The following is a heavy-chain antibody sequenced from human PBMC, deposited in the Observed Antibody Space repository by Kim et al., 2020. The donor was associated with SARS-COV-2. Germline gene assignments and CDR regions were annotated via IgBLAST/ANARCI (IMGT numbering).Heavy chain of an antibody. J-gene: IGHJ5*02. Sequence: SETLSLTCTVSGGSISSYYWSWIRQPPGKGLEWIGYIYYSGSTNYNPSLKSRVTISVDTSKNQFSLKLSSVTAADTAVYYCARCQKSYVRYCSSTSCYRERWFDPWGQGTLVTVSS. CDR2: IYYSGST. CDR3: ARCQKSYVRYCSSTSCYRERWFDP. D-gene: IGHD2-2*02. CDR1: GGSISSYY. V-gene: IGHV4-59*13.